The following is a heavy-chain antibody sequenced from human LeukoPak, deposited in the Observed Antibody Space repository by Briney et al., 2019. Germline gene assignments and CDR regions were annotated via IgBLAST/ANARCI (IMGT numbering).Heavy chain of an antibody. J-gene: IGHJ4*02. CDR1: GGSISDYY. CDR2: IYYRGTT. D-gene: IGHD1-1*01. CDR3: ARGPPRTGRERYFDY. Sequence: SETLSLTCTVSGGSISDYYWHWIRQPPGKGLEWIGYIYYRGTTNYNPSLNSRVTISLDSSKNQFSLKLSSVTAADTAVYYCARGPPRTGRERYFDYWGQGTLVSVSS. V-gene: IGHV4-59*01.